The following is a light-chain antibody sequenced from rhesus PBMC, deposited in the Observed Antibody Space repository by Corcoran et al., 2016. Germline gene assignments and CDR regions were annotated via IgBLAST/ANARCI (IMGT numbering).Light chain of an antibody. V-gene: IGKV1-37*01. CDR3: QQYNSDPWT. CDR1: QGISSY. Sequence: DIQMTQSPSSLSASVGDRVTITCRASQGISSYLAWYQQKPGKAPKPLIYYASNLEIGVPSRFSGSGSGTEFTLTISSLQPEDFATYYCQQYNSDPWTFGQGTKVEIK. CDR2: YAS. J-gene: IGKJ1*01.